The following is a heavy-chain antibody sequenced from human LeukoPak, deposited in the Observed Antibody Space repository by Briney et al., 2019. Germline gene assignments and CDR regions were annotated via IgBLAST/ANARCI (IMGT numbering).Heavy chain of an antibody. CDR2: MHYSGTT. Sequence: SETLSLTCSVSGGSISSSNHSWGWIRQPPGKGLEWIGSMHYSGTTYYNPSLNSRVSRSVDTSKNQFSLKLSSVTAADTAVYYCVRHLGMGRFDFWGQGTLVTVSS. D-gene: IGHD7-27*01. J-gene: IGHJ4*02. V-gene: IGHV4-39*01. CDR1: GGSISSSNHS. CDR3: VRHLGMGRFDF.